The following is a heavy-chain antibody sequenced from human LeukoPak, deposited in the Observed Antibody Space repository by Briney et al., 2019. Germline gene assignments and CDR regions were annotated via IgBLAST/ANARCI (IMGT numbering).Heavy chain of an antibody. CDR1: GFSFSPYE. J-gene: IGHJ4*02. Sequence: GGSLRLSCAGSGFSFSPYEMNWVRQAPGKGLEWVSYISNSGTTKYYAESVKGRFTISRDNAKNSLYMQMNSLRAEDTAVYYCARVNNWGQGTLVTVSS. V-gene: IGHV3-48*03. CDR2: ISNSGTTK. CDR3: ARVNN.